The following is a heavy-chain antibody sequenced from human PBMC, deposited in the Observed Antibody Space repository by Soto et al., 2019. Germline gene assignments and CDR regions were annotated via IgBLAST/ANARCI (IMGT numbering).Heavy chain of an antibody. CDR2: INPSGGST. J-gene: IGHJ6*03. Sequence: GASVKVSCKASGYTFTSYYMHWVRQAPGQGLEWMGKINPSGGSTSYAQKFQGRVTMTRDTSTSTVYMELSSLRSEDTAVYYCARAPDYDILTGYYYYYMDVWGKGTTVTVSS. D-gene: IGHD3-9*01. V-gene: IGHV1-46*03. CDR1: GYTFTSYY. CDR3: ARAPDYDILTGYYYYYMDV.